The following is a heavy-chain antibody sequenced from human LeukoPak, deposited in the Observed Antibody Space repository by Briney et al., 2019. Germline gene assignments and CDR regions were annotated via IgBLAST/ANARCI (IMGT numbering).Heavy chain of an antibody. J-gene: IGHJ5*02. V-gene: IGHV1-18*01. CDR3: ARGLGSSLTPSWLDP. D-gene: IGHD6-13*01. Sequence: GASVKVSCTASGYTFTGYGISWVRQAPGQGLEWMGWISAYNGNTHYAQKLQGRVTMTTDTSTSTSYMELRSLRSDDTAIYYCARGLGSSLTPSWLDPWGQGTLVTVSS. CDR2: ISAYNGNT. CDR1: GYTFTGYG.